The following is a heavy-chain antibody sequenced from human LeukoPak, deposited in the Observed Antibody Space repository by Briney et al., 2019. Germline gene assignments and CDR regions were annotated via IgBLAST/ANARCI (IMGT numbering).Heavy chain of an antibody. V-gene: IGHV3-30-3*01. D-gene: IGHD2-2*01. J-gene: IGHJ4*02. CDR3: ARDGETYCSSTSCWSPIDY. Sequence: PGGSLRLPCAASGFTFSSYAMHWVRQAPGKGLEWVAVISYDGSNKYYADSVKGRFTISRDNSKNTLYLQMNSLRAEDTAVYYCARDGETYCSSTSCWSPIDYWGQGTLVTVSS. CDR1: GFTFSSYA. CDR2: ISYDGSNK.